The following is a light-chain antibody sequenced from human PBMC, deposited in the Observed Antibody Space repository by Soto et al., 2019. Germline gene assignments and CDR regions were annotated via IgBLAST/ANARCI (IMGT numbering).Light chain of an antibody. CDR1: SSDVGGYDY. V-gene: IGLV2-11*01. CDR2: DVT. CDR3: CSYGGSFPYV. J-gene: IGLJ1*01. Sequence: QSVLPQPPSVSGSPGQSVTISCTGTSSDVGGYDYVSWYQQRPGKAPKLLIYDVTKRPSGVPARFSGSKSGNTASLTISGLQAEDEADFYCCSYGGSFPYVFGTGTKVTVL.